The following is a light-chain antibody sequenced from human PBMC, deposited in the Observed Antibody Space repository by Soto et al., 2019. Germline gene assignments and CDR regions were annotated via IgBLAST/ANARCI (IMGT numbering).Light chain of an antibody. J-gene: IGKJ3*01. Sequence: DIPMTQSPSTLSASVGDRVTITCRASQSISSWLAWYQQKPGKAPKLLIYDASSLEGGVPSRFSGSGSGTEFTLNISSLQPDDCVTYYYQQYNSYPSSFGPGTKVDIK. V-gene: IGKV1-5*01. CDR3: QQYNSYPSS. CDR1: QSISSW. CDR2: DAS.